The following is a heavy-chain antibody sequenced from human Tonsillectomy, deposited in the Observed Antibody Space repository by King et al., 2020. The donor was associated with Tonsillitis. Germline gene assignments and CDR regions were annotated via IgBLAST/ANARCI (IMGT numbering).Heavy chain of an antibody. Sequence: TLQESGPSLVKPAQTLTLTCTFSGFSLSSHGVGVGWIRQPPGKALEWLALIYWDEDRRYSPSLRSRLTITKDTSKNHVVLTMTNMDPVDTATYYCAHIVITYGGMPADDAFDIWGQGTMVPVSS. CDR3: AHIVITYGGMPADDAFDI. D-gene: IGHD3-16*01. CDR1: GFSLSSHGVG. J-gene: IGHJ3*02. V-gene: IGHV2-5*02. CDR2: IYWDEDR.